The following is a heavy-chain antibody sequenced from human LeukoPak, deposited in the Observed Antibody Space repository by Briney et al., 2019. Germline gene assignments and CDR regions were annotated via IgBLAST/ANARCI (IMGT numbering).Heavy chain of an antibody. V-gene: IGHV3-21*01. CDR1: GXTFSSYS. J-gene: IGHJ3*02. CDR3: ARKDGIVGAPDAFDI. Sequence: GGSLRLSCAASGXTFSSYSVNWVPQAPGKGLEWVSSISSSSSYIYYADSVKGRFTISRDNAKNSLHLQMNSLRAEDTAVYYCARKDGIVGAPDAFDIWGQGTMVTVSS. D-gene: IGHD1-26*01. CDR2: ISSSSSYI.